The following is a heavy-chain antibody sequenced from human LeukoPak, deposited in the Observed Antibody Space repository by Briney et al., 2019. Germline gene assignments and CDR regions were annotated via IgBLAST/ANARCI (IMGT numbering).Heavy chain of an antibody. CDR1: GFTFSTYW. Sequence: QPGGSLRLSCAASGFTFSTYWMHWVRQAPGKGLVWVSRINSEETVANYADSVRGRFTVSRDNAKNTLYLQMNSLGAEDTAVYYWARESTVGPIQTDALDIWGQGTMVTVSS. CDR3: ARESTVGPIQTDALDI. J-gene: IGHJ3*02. D-gene: IGHD1-26*01. CDR2: INSEETVA. V-gene: IGHV3-74*01.